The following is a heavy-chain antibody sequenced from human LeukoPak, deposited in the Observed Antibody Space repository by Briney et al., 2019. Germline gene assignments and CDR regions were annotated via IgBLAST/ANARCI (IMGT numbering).Heavy chain of an antibody. CDR3: AKLKGWYGEGYFDY. Sequence: PGGSLRLSCAASGFTVSSNYMSWVRQPPGKGLEWVSDIYSGGTTFYADDVKRRFTISRDNSKNTLYLQMNSLRADDTAVYYCAKLKGWYGEGYFDYWGQGTVVTVSS. CDR2: IYSGGTT. V-gene: IGHV3-53*01. J-gene: IGHJ4*02. D-gene: IGHD3-10*01. CDR1: GFTVSSNY.